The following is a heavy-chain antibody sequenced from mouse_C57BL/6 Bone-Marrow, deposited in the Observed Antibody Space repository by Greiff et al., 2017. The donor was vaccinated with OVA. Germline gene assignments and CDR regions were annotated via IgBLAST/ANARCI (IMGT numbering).Heavy chain of an antibody. CDR1: GYTFTDYY. Sequence: VQLQQSGAELVRPGASVKLSCKASGYTFTDYYISWVKQRPGQGLEWIARIYPGSGNICYNEKFQGKATLTAEKSSSTAYMQLSSLTSDDSAVYFCARSERLRDYFDYWGQGTTLTVSS. V-gene: IGHV1-76*01. D-gene: IGHD2-2*01. CDR2: IYPGSGNI. CDR3: ARSERLRDYFDY. J-gene: IGHJ2*01.